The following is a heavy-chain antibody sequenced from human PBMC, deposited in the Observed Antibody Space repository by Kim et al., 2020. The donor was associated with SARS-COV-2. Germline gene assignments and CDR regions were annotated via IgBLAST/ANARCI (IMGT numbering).Heavy chain of an antibody. CDR2: INGEGSSI. D-gene: IGHD3-10*01. J-gene: IGHJ4*02. CDR3: ARGGETIYGLFDS. Sequence: GGSLRLSCAASGFTFTSYWMHWVRRAPGKGLVWVSRINGEGSSIKYADSVKGRFTISRDNAKNTLYLQMNSLRAEDTAVYFCARGGETIYGLFDSWGQGTLVTVSS. V-gene: IGHV3-74*03. CDR1: GFTFTSYW.